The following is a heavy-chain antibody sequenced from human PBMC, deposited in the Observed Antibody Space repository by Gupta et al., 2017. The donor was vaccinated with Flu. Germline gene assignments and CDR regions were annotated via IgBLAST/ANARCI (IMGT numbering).Heavy chain of an antibody. CDR3: ARSRYCSGGSCEALDY. D-gene: IGHD2-15*01. J-gene: IGHJ4*02. Sequence: EVQLVESGGGLVKPGGSLRLSCAASGFTFSTYSLNWVRQAPGKGLEWVSSISSSSSYIYYADSVKGRFTIARDNAKNSLYLQMNSLRAEDTAVYYCARSRYCSGGSCEALDYWGQGTMVTVSS. CDR1: GFTFSTYS. V-gene: IGHV3-21*01. CDR2: ISSSSSYI.